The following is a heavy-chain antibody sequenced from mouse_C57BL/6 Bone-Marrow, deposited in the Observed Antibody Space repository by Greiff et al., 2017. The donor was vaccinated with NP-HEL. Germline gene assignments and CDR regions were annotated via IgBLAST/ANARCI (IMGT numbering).Heavy chain of an antibody. CDR3: ARSGYYGSSYRLGAMDY. CDR1: GYTFTSYW. D-gene: IGHD1-1*01. V-gene: IGHV1-53*01. Sequence: VQLQQPGTELVKPGASVKLSCKASGYTFTSYWMHWVKQRPGQGLEWIGNINPSNGGTKYNEKFKSKATLTVDKSSSTASMQLSSLTSEDSAVYYCARSGYYGSSYRLGAMDYWGQGTSVTVSS. CDR2: INPSNGGT. J-gene: IGHJ4*01.